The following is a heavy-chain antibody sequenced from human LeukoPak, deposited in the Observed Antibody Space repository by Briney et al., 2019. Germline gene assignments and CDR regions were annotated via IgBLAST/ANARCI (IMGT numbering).Heavy chain of an antibody. V-gene: IGHV3-15*01. CDR1: GFTFSNAW. D-gene: IGHD3-16*01. Sequence: GGSLRLSCAASGFTFSNAWMSWVRQVPGKGLEWVGRIQRKIDGGTTDYAAPVKGRFTISRDDSKNTLYLQLNSPKTEDTAVYYCTTEREGGPDYWGQGTLVTVSS. CDR2: IQRKIDGGTT. J-gene: IGHJ4*02. CDR3: TTEREGGPDY.